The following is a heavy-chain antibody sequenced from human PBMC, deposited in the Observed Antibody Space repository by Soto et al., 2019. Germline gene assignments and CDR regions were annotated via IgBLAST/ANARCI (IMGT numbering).Heavy chain of an antibody. CDR3: ARHKAFYYDNSGA. CDR2: IDPSDSYT. Sequence: GESLKISCKGSGYSFTSYWISWVRQMPGKGLEWMGRIDPSDSYTNYSPSFQGHVTMSSDKSINTAYLQWSSLKASDSAMYYCARHKAFYYDNSGAWGQGSLVTVSS. J-gene: IGHJ5*02. CDR1: GYSFTSYW. D-gene: IGHD3-22*01. V-gene: IGHV5-10-1*01.